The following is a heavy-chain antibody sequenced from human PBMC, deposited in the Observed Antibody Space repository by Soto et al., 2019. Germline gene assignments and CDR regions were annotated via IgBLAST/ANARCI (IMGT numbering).Heavy chain of an antibody. CDR3: ARHGQGLDY. V-gene: IGHV4-59*02. CDR2: ISYSGST. J-gene: IGHJ4*02. Sequence: SETLCLTCTVSGGSVTSYYWSWLRQPPGRGLEWIAYISYSGSTHYNPSLKSRLTISLDTSKNQFSLNLTSVTAADTAVYYCARHGQGLDYWGQGTLVTVSS. CDR1: GGSVTSYY.